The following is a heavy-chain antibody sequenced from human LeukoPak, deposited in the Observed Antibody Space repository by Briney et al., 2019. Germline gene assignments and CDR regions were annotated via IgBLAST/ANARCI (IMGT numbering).Heavy chain of an antibody. CDR1: GGSLSSSSYY. CDR2: IYYSGST. V-gene: IGHV4-39*01. J-gene: IGHJ4*02. D-gene: IGHD1-26*01. CDR3: AGRDSVGIDY. Sequence: SETLSLTRTVSGGSLSSSSYYGGWIRQPPGKGLEWIGSIYYSGSTYYNPSLKSRATISVDTSKNQFSLKLGSVTAADTAVYYCAGRDSVGIDYWGQGNLVTVSS.